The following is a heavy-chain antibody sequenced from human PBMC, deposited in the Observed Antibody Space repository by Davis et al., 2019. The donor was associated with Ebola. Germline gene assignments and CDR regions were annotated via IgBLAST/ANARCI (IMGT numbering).Heavy chain of an antibody. Sequence: GGSLRLSCAASGFTFSSYAMSWVRQAPGKGLEWVSAISGSGGSTYYADSVKGRFTISRDNSKKTLYLQMNSLRAEDTAVYYCARDIGEGTYDSSGYYYVYYYGMDVWGQGTTVTVSS. V-gene: IGHV3-23*01. CDR3: ARDIGEGTYDSSGYYYVYYYGMDV. CDR1: GFTFSSYA. J-gene: IGHJ6*02. CDR2: ISGSGGST. D-gene: IGHD3-22*01.